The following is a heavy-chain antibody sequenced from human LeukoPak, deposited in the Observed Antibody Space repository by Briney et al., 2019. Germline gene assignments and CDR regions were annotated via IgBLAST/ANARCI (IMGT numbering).Heavy chain of an antibody. D-gene: IGHD4-17*01. V-gene: IGHV4-34*01. Sequence: PSETLSLTCAVYGGSFSGYYWNWIRQPPGKGLEWIGEINHSGSTNYTPSLMSRVTISIQKSKNHFSMNLTSVTAADTATYYCARNRGRTVTSFDSWGQGTLVTVSS. J-gene: IGHJ4*02. CDR3: ARNRGRTVTSFDS. CDR1: GGSFSGYY. CDR2: INHSGST.